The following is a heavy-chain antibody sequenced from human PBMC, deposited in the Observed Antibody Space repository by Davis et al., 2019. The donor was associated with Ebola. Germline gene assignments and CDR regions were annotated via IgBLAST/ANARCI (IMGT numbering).Heavy chain of an antibody. J-gene: IGHJ5*02. CDR1: GYTLTALS. CDR2: IIPVVDTK. V-gene: IGHV1-69*08. CDR3: ARGKWFDP. Sequence: AASVKVSCKVSGYTLTALSMHWVRQAPGQGLEWMGRIIPVVDTKDYAQKFQGRVTLTADKATNTAYMELSGLRFDDTAVYYCARGKWFDPWGQGTLVSVTS.